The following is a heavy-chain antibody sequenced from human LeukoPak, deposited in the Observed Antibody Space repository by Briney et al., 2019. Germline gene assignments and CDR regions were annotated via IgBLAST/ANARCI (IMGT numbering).Heavy chain of an antibody. CDR2: ISAYNGNT. CDR1: GYTFTSYG. V-gene: IGHV1-18*01. Sequence: ASVKVSCKASGYTFTSYGISWVRQAPGQGLEWMGWISAYNGNTNYAQKLQGRVTMTTDTSTSTAYMELRSLRSDDTAVYYCARISMVRGVILGPDYWGQGTLVTVPS. D-gene: IGHD3-10*01. CDR3: ARISMVRGVILGPDY. J-gene: IGHJ4*02.